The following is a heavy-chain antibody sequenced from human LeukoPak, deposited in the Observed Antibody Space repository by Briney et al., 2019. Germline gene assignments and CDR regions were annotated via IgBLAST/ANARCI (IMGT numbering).Heavy chain of an antibody. CDR1: GFTLSSYA. V-gene: IGHV3-23*01. CDR2: ISGSGGST. D-gene: IGHD3-22*01. CDR3: AKVKSGGYYDSSGYLDY. Sequence: GGSLRLSCAASGFTLSSYAMSWVRQAPGKGLEWVSAISGSGGSTYYADSVKGRFTISRDNSKNTLYLQMNSLRAEDTAVYYCAKVKSGGYYDSSGYLDYWGQGTLVTVSS. J-gene: IGHJ4*02.